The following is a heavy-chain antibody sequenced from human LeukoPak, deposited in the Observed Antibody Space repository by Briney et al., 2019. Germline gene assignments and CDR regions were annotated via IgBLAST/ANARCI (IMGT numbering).Heavy chain of an antibody. J-gene: IGHJ4*02. Sequence: SETLSLTCIVSGGSLNTGDSYWTWIRQPPGKTLEWIGHMDYRGDTYYNPSLRGRLIIPVDRSRNQLSLKLSSVTAADTAVYYCARSDSSGEDYWGQGTLVTVSS. V-gene: IGHV4-30-4*08. CDR1: GGSLNTGDSY. CDR3: ARSDSSGEDY. D-gene: IGHD6-19*01. CDR2: MDYRGDT.